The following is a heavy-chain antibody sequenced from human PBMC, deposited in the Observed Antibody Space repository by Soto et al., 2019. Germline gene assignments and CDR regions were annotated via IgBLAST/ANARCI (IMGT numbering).Heavy chain of an antibody. CDR2: SSNSGSFT. Sequence: PGGSLRLSCPPSGFTLSDYYMNWIRQAPGKGLEWIGYSSNSGSFTRYADSVKGRFSISRDNARNSLYLQINSLRGDDTAIYYCVKSGDNYNALDYWGQGTPVTV. J-gene: IGHJ4*02. CDR1: GFTLSDYY. D-gene: IGHD1-1*01. V-gene: IGHV3-11*06. CDR3: VKSGDNYNALDY.